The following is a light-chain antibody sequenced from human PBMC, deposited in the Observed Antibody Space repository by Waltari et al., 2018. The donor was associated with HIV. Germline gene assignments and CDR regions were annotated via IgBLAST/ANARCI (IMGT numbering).Light chain of an antibody. V-gene: IGLV3-21*02. Sequence: SYVLTQPPSVSVAPGQTARIDCGGNNIGSQRVHWYQQKPGRAPVVIVYDDSDRPSGIPERFSGSNSGNTATLTISRVEAGDEADYYCQVWDSNSDHWVFGGGTKLTVL. J-gene: IGLJ3*02. CDR3: QVWDSNSDHWV. CDR2: DDS. CDR1: NIGSQR.